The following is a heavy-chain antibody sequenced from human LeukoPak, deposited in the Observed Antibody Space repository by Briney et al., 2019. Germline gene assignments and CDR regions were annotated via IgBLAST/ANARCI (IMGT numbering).Heavy chain of an antibody. CDR1: GDSISSFY. CDR3: ARPPLLDY. V-gene: IGHV4-59*01. Sequence: KPSETLSLTCTVSGDSISSFYWSWIRQPPGKGLEWIGYIYYSGSTNYNPSLKSRVTISVDKSKNQFSLKLSSVTAADTAVDYCARPPLLDYWGQGTLVTVSS. J-gene: IGHJ4*02. CDR2: IYYSGST.